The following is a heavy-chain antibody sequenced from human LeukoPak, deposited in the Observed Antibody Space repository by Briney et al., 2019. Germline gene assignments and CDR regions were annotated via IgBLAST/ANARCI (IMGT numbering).Heavy chain of an antibody. J-gene: IGHJ4*02. V-gene: IGHV3-7*03. CDR1: GFTFSSFW. Sequence: GGSLRLSCAVSGFTFSSFWMSWVRQAPGKGLKWVANIKQDGSEKYYVDSVKGRFTISRDNAKNSLFLQMNSLRAEDTAVYYCATGRQMGYWGQGTLVTVSS. CDR3: ATGRQMGY. CDR2: IKQDGSEK. D-gene: IGHD5-24*01.